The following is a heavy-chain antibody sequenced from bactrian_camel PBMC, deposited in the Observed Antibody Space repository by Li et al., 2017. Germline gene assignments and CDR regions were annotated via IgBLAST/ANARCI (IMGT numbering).Heavy chain of an antibody. V-gene: IGHV3S40*01. Sequence: VQLVESGGGSVQAGGSLRLSCVVSGYTYSTYYMRWFRQAPGKGLEWVSNINSGSDYIDYVDSVEGRFTSSRDNTKNTLYLQMNSLKPEDTGVYYCVRDYKSGDYRDDFGYWGQGTQVTVS. D-gene: IGHD4*01. CDR2: INSGSDYI. J-gene: IGHJ6*01. CDR1: GYTYSTYY. CDR3: VRDYKSGDYRDDFGY.